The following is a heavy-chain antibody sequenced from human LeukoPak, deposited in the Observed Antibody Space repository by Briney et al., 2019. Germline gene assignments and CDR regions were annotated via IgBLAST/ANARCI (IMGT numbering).Heavy chain of an antibody. J-gene: IGHJ1*01. CDR2: IYYSGST. D-gene: IGHD3-22*01. V-gene: IGHV4-39*06. CDR1: GGSISSSSYY. CDR3: ARCDSSGYAIEYFQH. Sequence: SETLSLTYTVSGGSISSSSYYWGWIRQPPGKGLEWNGSIYYSGSTYYNPSIKSRVTISVDTSKNQFPLKLSSVTAADTAVYYCARCDSSGYAIEYFQHWGQGTLVTVSS.